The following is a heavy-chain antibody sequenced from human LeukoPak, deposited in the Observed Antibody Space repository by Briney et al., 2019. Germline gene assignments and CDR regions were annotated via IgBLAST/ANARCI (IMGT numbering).Heavy chain of an antibody. CDR3: ARISTYYYDSPVGAFDI. Sequence: PSETLSLTCTVSGGSISSSSYYWGWIRQPPGKGLEWIGSIYYSGSTYYNPSLKSRVTISVDTSKNQFSLKLSSVTAADTAVYYCARISTYYYDSPVGAFDIWGQGTMVTVSS. D-gene: IGHD3-22*01. J-gene: IGHJ3*02. V-gene: IGHV4-39*07. CDR2: IYYSGST. CDR1: GGSISSSSYY.